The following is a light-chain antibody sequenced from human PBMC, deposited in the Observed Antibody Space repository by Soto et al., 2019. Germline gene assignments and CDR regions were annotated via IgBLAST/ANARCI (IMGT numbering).Light chain of an antibody. V-gene: IGKV3-20*01. CDR1: QSVSSSF. Sequence: EIVLTQSPGTLSLSPGERATLSCRASQSVSSSFLAWYQQKPGQAPRLLIYGASIRATGIPDRFSGSGSGTDFTLTISRVEPEDFAVYYCQQYGSSPWTFGQGNKVEIK. J-gene: IGKJ1*01. CDR2: GAS. CDR3: QQYGSSPWT.